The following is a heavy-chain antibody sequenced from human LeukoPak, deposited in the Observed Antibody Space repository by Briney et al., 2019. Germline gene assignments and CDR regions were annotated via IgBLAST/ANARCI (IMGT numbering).Heavy chain of an antibody. Sequence: SETLSLTCAVYGGSFSGYYWSWIRQPPGKGMEWNGEINHSGSTNYNPSLKSRVTISVDTSKNQFSLKLSSVTAADTAVYYCARAVDYDILTGYFIFDYWGQGTLVTVSS. CDR2: INHSGST. J-gene: IGHJ4*02. CDR3: ARAVDYDILTGYFIFDY. CDR1: GGSFSGYY. D-gene: IGHD3-9*01. V-gene: IGHV4-34*01.